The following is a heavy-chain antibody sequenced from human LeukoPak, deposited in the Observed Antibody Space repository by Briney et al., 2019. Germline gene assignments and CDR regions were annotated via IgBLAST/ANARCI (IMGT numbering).Heavy chain of an antibody. CDR3: ARTTVVTPSAFDI. V-gene: IGHV4-59*12. Sequence: SETLSLTCTVSGGSISSYYWSWIRQPPGKGPEWIGYIYYSGSTNYNPSLKSRVTISVDTSKNQFSLKLSSVTAADTAVYYCARTTVVTPSAFDIWGQGTMVTVSS. D-gene: IGHD4-23*01. CDR1: GGSISSYY. CDR2: IYYSGST. J-gene: IGHJ3*02.